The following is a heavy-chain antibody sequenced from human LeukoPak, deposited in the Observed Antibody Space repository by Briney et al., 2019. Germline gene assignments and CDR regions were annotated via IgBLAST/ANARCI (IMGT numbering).Heavy chain of an antibody. CDR2: IIPIFGTA. Sequence: ASVKLSCRASGGTFSSYAISWVRQAPGQGLEWMGKIIPIFGTANYAQKFQGRVTITTDESTSTAYMELSSLRSEDTAVYYCARETAAAGNDAFDIWGQGTMVTVSS. CDR3: ARETAAAGNDAFDI. J-gene: IGHJ3*02. CDR1: GGTFSSYA. D-gene: IGHD6-13*01. V-gene: IGHV1-69*05.